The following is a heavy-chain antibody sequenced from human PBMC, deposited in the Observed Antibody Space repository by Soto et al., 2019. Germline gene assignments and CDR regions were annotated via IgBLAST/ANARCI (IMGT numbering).Heavy chain of an antibody. J-gene: IGHJ4*02. CDR1: RYTFGAYV. Sequence: GGSLRLSSAASRYTFGAYVMHLVRQATGKGLEWVAHISYDGSNTYYADSVKGRFTISRDNSKNTLYLQMNSLRAEDTSVYYCAKEGGLSGSYYISSSYYFDYWGQGTLVTVSS. CDR3: AKEGGLSGSYYISSSYYFDY. CDR2: ISYDGSNT. D-gene: IGHD1-26*01. V-gene: IGHV3-30*18.